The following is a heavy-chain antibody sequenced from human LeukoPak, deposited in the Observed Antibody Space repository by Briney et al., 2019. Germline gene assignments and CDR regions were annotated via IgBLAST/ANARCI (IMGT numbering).Heavy chain of an antibody. CDR2: INPDGSST. D-gene: IGHD3-10*01. CDR3: TKDTFGEQDY. J-gene: IGHJ4*02. CDR1: GFTFSGYW. Sequence: GRSLRLSCADSGFTFSGYWMHWVRQAPGKGLVWVARINPDGSSTSYADSVKGRFTISRDNAKNTLSLQMNSLRAEDTAVYYCTKDTFGEQDYWGQGTLVTVSS. V-gene: IGHV3-74*01.